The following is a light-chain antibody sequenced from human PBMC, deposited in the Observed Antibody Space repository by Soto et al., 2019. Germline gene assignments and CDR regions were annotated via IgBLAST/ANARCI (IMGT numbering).Light chain of an antibody. V-gene: IGKV3-15*01. CDR2: GAS. CDR1: QRVGGS. Sequence: EVVMTQSPVTLSVSPGERATLSCRASQRVGGSLAWYQQKPGQPPRLLFYGASTRATGIPARFSGSGSGTDFTLTISRLEPEDFAVYYCQQYDNSAWTLGQGTKVDSK. CDR3: QQYDNSAWT. J-gene: IGKJ1*01.